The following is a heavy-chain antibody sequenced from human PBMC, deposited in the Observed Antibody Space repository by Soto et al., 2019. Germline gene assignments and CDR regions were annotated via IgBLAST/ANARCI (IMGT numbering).Heavy chain of an antibody. V-gene: IGHV1-18*01. CDR3: ARDGPRLVVAHY. Sequence: QVQLVQSGAEVKKPGASVKVSCKASGYTFTSYGISWVRQAPGQGLEWMGWISAYSGHTNYAQKVQGRVTMTTDTSTSTAYMERRSLRSHDTAVYYCARDGPRLVVAHYWGQGTLVTVSS. CDR1: GYTFTSYG. D-gene: IGHD3-22*01. CDR2: ISAYSGHT. J-gene: IGHJ4*02.